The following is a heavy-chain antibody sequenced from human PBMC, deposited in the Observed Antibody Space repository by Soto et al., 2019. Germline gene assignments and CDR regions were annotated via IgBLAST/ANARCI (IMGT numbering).Heavy chain of an antibody. V-gene: IGHV3-23*01. D-gene: IGHD4-17*01. J-gene: IGHJ4*02. CDR2: MSGGGGST. CDR1: GFTFNNYA. CDR3: ARRCTVTRECDY. Sequence: EVQLLESGGDLVQPGGSLRLSCIASGFTFNNYAMNWVRQSPGKGLEWVSTMSGGGGSTSYADSVKGRFTISRDNSKNTLYLQMNSLRVEDTAIYYCARRCTVTRECDYWGQGTLVTVSS.